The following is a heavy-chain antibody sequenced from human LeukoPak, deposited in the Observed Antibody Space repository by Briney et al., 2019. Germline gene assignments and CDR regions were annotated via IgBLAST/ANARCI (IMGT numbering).Heavy chain of an antibody. D-gene: IGHD5-18*01. Sequence: ASVKVSCKASGYTFTSYGISWVRQAPGQGLEWMGWISAYNGNTNYAQKLQGRVTMTTDTSTSTAYMELRSLRSDDTAVYYCARAAYTTRGYSYGYSDYWGQGTLVTVSS. CDR1: GYTFTSYG. CDR2: ISAYNGNT. CDR3: ARAAYTTRGYSYGYSDY. J-gene: IGHJ4*02. V-gene: IGHV1-18*01.